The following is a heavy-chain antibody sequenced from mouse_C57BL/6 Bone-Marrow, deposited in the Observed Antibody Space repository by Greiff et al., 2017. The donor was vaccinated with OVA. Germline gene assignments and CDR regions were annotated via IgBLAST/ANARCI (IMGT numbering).Heavy chain of an antibody. D-gene: IGHD1-1*01. CDR1: GFTFSSYG. CDR2: ISSGGSYT. CDR3: ASPFYYGSSYNYAMDY. Sequence: EVHLVESGGDLVKPGGSLKLSCAASGFTFSSYGMSWVRQTPDKRLEWVATISSGGSYTYYPDSVKGRFTISRDNAKNTLYLQMSSLKSEDTAMYYCASPFYYGSSYNYAMDYWGQGTSVTVSS. J-gene: IGHJ4*01. V-gene: IGHV5-6*01.